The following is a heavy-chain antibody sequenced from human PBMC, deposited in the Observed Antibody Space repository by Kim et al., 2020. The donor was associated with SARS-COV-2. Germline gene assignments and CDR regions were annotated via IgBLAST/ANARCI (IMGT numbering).Heavy chain of an antibody. J-gene: IGHJ4*01. D-gene: IGHD3-10*01. CDR1: GFTFSAYY. CDR3: ARVAFVDVSTYYF. CDR2: ISGSGLYT. Sequence: GGSLRLSCAASGFTFSAYYMTWIRQTPGKGLEWVSYISGSGLYTNYADSVKGRCTISRDNAKNSLYLQMSSLRAEDTALYYCARVAFVDVSTYYF. V-gene: IGHV3-11*05.